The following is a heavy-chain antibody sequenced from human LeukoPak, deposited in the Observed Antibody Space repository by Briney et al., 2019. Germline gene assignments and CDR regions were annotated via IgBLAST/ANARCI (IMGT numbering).Heavy chain of an antibody. D-gene: IGHD1-26*01. CDR3: AKADHRGNSYNYDY. CDR1: GFTFDDYT. CDR2: ISWDGATT. Sequence: PGGSLRLSCGASGFTFDDYTMHWVRQAPGKGLEWVSVISWDGATTYYSGSVKGRFTISRDNSKNSLYLQMNSLKTEDTALYYCAKADHRGNSYNYDYWGRGTMVTVSS. V-gene: IGHV3-43*01. J-gene: IGHJ4*02.